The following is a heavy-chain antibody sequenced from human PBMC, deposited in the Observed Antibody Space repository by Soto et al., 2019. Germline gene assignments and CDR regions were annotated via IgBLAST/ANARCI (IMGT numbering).Heavy chain of an antibody. Sequence: SETLSLTCTVSGGSISSGGYYWSWIRQPPGKGLEWIGSIYYSGSTYYNPSLKSRVTISVDTSKNQFSLKLSSVTAADTAVYYCARIVGPLLWFGELSNNNWFDPWGQGTLVTVSS. CDR2: IYYSGST. D-gene: IGHD3-10*01. CDR3: ARIVGPLLWFGELSNNNWFDP. J-gene: IGHJ5*02. V-gene: IGHV4-39*01. CDR1: GGSISSGGYY.